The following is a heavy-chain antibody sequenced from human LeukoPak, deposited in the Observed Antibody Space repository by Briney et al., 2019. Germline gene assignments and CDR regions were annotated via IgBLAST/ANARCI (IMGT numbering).Heavy chain of an antibody. CDR2: IIPILGIA. V-gene: IGHV1-69*04. CDR3: ARRGGRDGYNGYYFDY. J-gene: IGHJ4*02. CDR1: GGTFSSYA. Sequence: ASVKVSCKASGGTFSSYAISWERQAPGQGLEWMGRIIPILGIANYAQKFQGRVTITADKSTSTAYMELSSLRSEDTAVYYCARRGGRDGYNGYYFDYWGQGTLVTVSS. D-gene: IGHD5-24*01.